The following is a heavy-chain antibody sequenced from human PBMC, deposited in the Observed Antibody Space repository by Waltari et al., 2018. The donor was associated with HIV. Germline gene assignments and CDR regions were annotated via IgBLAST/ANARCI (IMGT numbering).Heavy chain of an antibody. Sequence: QVQLQESGPGLVKPSQTLSLTCTVSGGSISSGSYYWSWIRQPAGKGLDWIGRIYTSGSTNYNPPLRSRVTISVDTSKNQFSLKLSSVTAADTAVYYCARGGSYGGYYFDYWGQGTLVTVSS. V-gene: IGHV4-61*02. CDR2: IYTSGST. CDR1: GGSISSGSYY. J-gene: IGHJ4*02. CDR3: ARGGSYGGYYFDY. D-gene: IGHD4-17*01.